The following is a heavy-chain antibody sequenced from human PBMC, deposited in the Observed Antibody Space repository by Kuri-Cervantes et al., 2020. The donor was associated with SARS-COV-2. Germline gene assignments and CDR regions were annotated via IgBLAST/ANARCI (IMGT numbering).Heavy chain of an antibody. J-gene: IGHJ4*02. CDR3: AREWCSGGSCYPN. Sequence: ESLKISCTVSGGSISSYYWSWVRQPPGKGLEWIGNIHYSGSTNYNPSLKSRVTISVDTSKNQFSLKLSSVTAADTAVYYCAREWCSGGSCYPNWGQGTLVTVSS. CDR2: IHYSGST. V-gene: IGHV4-59*12. CDR1: GGSISSYY. D-gene: IGHD2-15*01.